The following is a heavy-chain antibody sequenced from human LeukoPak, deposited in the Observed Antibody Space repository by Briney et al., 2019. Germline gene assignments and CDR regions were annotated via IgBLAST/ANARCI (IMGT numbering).Heavy chain of an antibody. V-gene: IGHV1-2*06. CDR2: INSNTGGT. Sequence: ASVKVSCKGSGYIFPDYYIYWVRQAPGQGLEWMGRINSNTGGTIYAQKFQGRVTMTRDTSISTAYMEVSRLISDDTAVYYCARDDRLRAFDIWGQGTMVLVSS. CDR3: ARDDRLRAFDI. D-gene: IGHD2-15*01. CDR1: GYIFPDYY. J-gene: IGHJ3*02.